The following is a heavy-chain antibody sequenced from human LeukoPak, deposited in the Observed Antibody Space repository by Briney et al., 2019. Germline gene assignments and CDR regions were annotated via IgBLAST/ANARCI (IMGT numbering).Heavy chain of an antibody. CDR2: IYRGGAT. V-gene: IGHV3-66*04. CDR1: GITVSSNY. J-gene: IGHJ4*02. Sequence: GGSLRLSCVASGITVSSNYMSWVRQAPGKGLEWVSIIYRGGATFYADSVKGRFIISRENSKNTLWLQMNSLRAEDTGVYYCARLHYDVLTGPFDYWGQGTLVTVSS. CDR3: ARLHYDVLTGPFDY. D-gene: IGHD3-9*01.